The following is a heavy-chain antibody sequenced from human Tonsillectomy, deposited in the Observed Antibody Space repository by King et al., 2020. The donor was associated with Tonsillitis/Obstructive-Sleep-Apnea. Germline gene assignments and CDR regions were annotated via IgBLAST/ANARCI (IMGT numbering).Heavy chain of an antibody. CDR1: GFTFSDYY. Sequence: VQLVESGGGLVKPGGSLRLSCAASGFTFSDYYMTWIRQAPGKGLEWVSYISTSSSYTNYADSVKGRFTISRDNAKNSLYLQMNSLRAEVTAVYYCARGRSGTAYFDYWGQGTLVTVSS. CDR3: ARGRSGTAYFDY. CDR2: ISTSSSYT. D-gene: IGHD1-1*01. V-gene: IGHV3-11*05. J-gene: IGHJ4*02.